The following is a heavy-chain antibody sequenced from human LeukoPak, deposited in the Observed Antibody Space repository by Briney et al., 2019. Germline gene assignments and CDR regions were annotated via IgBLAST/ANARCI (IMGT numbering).Heavy chain of an antibody. CDR3: AKGKVNHDGALDA. CDR1: GFTFSSSA. Sequence: GGSLRLSCAASGFTFSSSAMHWVRQAPGKGLEWVAVISYDESNKYYADSVKGRFTISRDNSKNTLYLQMNSLRAEDTAVYYCAKGKVNHDGALDAWGQGTLVTVSS. J-gene: IGHJ3*01. D-gene: IGHD2-21*01. V-gene: IGHV3-30*18. CDR2: ISYDESNK.